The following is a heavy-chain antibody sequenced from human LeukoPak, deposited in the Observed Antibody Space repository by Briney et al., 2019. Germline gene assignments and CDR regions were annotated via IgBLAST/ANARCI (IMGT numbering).Heavy chain of an antibody. CDR3: ASIDPLGIAAEGFDP. V-gene: IGHV4-59*01. CDR1: GGSISSYY. J-gene: IGHJ5*02. Sequence: PSETLSLTCTVSGGSISSYYWSWIRQPPGKGPEWIGYIYYSGSTNYNPSLKSRVTISVDTSKNQFSLKLSSVTAADTAVYYCASIDPLGIAAEGFDPWGQGTLVTVSS. CDR2: IYYSGST. D-gene: IGHD6-13*01.